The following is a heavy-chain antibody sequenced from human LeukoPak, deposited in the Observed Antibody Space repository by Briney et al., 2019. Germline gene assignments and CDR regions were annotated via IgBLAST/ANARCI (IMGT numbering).Heavy chain of an antibody. CDR2: ISGDGGSI. J-gene: IGHJ4*02. D-gene: IGHD2-8*01. Sequence: GGSLRLSCVASGFTFSNYYMHWVRQVPGKGLVWVSRISGDGGSIFYADSVKGRFTISRDNAKNSLYVQMNSLRAVDSAVYYCARSSNGVYIQWGQGTLVTVSS. CDR3: ARSSNGVYIQ. V-gene: IGHV3-74*01. CDR1: GFTFSNYY.